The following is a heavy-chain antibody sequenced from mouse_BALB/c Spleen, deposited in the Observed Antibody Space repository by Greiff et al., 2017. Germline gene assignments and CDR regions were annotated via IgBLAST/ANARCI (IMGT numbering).Heavy chain of an antibody. J-gene: IGHJ2*01. CDR3: ARCYYGNYIYFDY. CDR2: ISSGSSTI. D-gene: IGHD2-1*01. V-gene: IGHV5-17*02. CDR1: GFTFSSFG. Sequence: EVKVEESGGGLVQPGGSRKLSCAASGFTFSSFGMHWVRQAPEKGLEWVAYISSGSSTIYYADTVKGRFTISRDNPKNTLFLQMTSLRSEDTAMYYCARCYYGNYIYFDYWGQGTTLTVAS.